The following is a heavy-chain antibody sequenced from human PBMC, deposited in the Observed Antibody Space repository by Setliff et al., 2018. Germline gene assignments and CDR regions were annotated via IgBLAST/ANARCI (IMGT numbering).Heavy chain of an antibody. D-gene: IGHD6-13*01. CDR1: GYSISSGYY. CDR2: IYHSGST. V-gene: IGHV4-38-2*01. J-gene: IGHJ6*02. CDR3: ARSAGYSSSWYNYYYGMDV. Sequence: LSLTCAVSGYSISSGYYWGWIRQPPGKGLEWIGSIYHSGSTYYNPSLKSRVTISVDTSKNQFSLKLSSVTAADTAVYYCARSAGYSSSWYNYYYGMDVWGQGTTVTVS.